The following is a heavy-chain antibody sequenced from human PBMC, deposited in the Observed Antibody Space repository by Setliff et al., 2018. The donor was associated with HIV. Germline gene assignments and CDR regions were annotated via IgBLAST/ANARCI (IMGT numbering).Heavy chain of an antibody. J-gene: IGHJ5*02. CDR2: ISAYNGDT. D-gene: IGHD6-13*01. Sequence: ASVKVSCKASGYTFTNYGINWVRQAPGQGLEWLGWISAYNGDTNYAQKLQGRVTMTTDSSTNTAHMELRSLRSDDTAVYYCARGHSSSWTGWFDPWGQGTLVTVSS. V-gene: IGHV1-18*01. CDR1: GYTFTNYG. CDR3: ARGHSSSWTGWFDP.